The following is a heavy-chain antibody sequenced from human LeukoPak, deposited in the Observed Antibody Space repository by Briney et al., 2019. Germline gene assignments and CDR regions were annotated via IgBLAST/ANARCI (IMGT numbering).Heavy chain of an antibody. CDR2: IYTSGST. Sequence: SETLSLTCTVSGGSISSYYWSWIRQPAGKGLEWIGRIYTSGSTNYNPSLKSRVTMSVDTSKNQFSLKLSSVTAADTAVYYCARVRAGAGVTTRPTFYYYYYMDVWGKGTTVTISS. V-gene: IGHV4-4*07. CDR3: ARVRAGAGVTTRPTFYYYYYMDV. D-gene: IGHD3-3*01. CDR1: GGSISSYY. J-gene: IGHJ6*03.